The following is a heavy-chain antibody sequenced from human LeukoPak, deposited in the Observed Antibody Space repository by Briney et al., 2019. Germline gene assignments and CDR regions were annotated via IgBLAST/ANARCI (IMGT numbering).Heavy chain of an antibody. J-gene: IGHJ4*02. CDR1: GGSISSYY. V-gene: IGHV4-59*01. Sequence: SETLSLTCTVSGGSISSYYWSWIRQPPGKGLEWIGYIYYSGSTNYNPSLKSRVTISVDTSKNQFSLKLSSVTAANTAVYYCARVDGYSSSWYVDYWGQGTLVTVSS. CDR2: IYYSGST. CDR3: ARVDGYSSSWYVDY. D-gene: IGHD6-13*01.